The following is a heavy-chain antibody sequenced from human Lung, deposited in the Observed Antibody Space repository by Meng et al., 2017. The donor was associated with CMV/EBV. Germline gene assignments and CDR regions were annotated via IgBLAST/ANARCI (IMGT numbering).Heavy chain of an antibody. J-gene: IGHJ5*02. V-gene: IGHV1-2*02. D-gene: IGHD2/OR15-2a*01. CDR3: ARDIALINSWFDP. Sequence: CEADGYTLTGYYVHWVRQAPGQGLEWMGCINPHSGATKSAQKFQGRVTMTRVTSISTVYMELSSLTSDDTAVYYCARDIALINSWFDPWGQGTLVTVSS. CDR1: GYTLTGYY. CDR2: INPHSGAT.